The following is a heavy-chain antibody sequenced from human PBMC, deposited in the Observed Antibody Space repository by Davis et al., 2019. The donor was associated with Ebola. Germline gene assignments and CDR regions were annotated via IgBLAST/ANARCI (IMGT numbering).Heavy chain of an antibody. CDR1: GFTFSSYA. CDR3: ARFYMGPYYYYGMDV. D-gene: IGHD1-26*01. CDR2: ISGSGGST. J-gene: IGHJ6*02. Sequence: GESLKISCAASGFTFSSYAMSWVRQAPGKGLEWVSAISGSGGSTYYADSVKGRFTISRDNSKNTLYLQMNSLRAEDTAVYYCARFYMGPYYYYGMDVWGQGTTVTVSS. V-gene: IGHV3-23*01.